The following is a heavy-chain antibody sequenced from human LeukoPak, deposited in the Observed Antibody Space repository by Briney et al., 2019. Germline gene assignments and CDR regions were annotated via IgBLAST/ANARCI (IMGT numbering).Heavy chain of an antibody. Sequence: ASVKVSCKASGYTFTSYGISWVRQAPGQGLEWMGWISAYNGNTNYAQKLQGRVTMTRDTSISTAYMELSRLRSDDTAVYYCARGKVGLGKDDFDYWGQGTLVTVSS. D-gene: IGHD2-15*01. J-gene: IGHJ4*02. V-gene: IGHV1-18*01. CDR1: GYTFTSYG. CDR2: ISAYNGNT. CDR3: ARGKVGLGKDDFDY.